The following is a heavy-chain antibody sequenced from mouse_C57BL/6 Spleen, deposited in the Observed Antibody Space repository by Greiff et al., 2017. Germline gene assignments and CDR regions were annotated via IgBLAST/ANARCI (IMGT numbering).Heavy chain of an antibody. J-gene: IGHJ3*01. V-gene: IGHV1-50*01. Sequence: QVQLQQPGAELVKPGASVKLSCKASGYTFTSYWMQWVKQRPGQGLEWIGEIDPSDRYTNYNQKFKGKATLTVDTSSSTAYMQLSSLASEDSAVYYCARNDGYARFAYWGQGTLVTVSA. CDR1: GYTFTSYW. D-gene: IGHD2-3*01. CDR2: IDPSDRYT. CDR3: ARNDGYARFAY.